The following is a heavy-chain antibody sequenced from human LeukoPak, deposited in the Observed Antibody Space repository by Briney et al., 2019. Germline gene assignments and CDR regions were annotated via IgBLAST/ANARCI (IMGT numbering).Heavy chain of an antibody. CDR2: ISAYNGNT. D-gene: IGHD3-10*01. J-gene: IGHJ6*03. V-gene: IGHV1-18*01. Sequence: ASVKVSCKASGYTFTSYGISWVRQAPGQGLEWMGWISAYNGNTNYAQKLQGRVTMTTDTSTSTAYMELRSLRSDDTAVYYCARDITMVRGVIVYYYYMDVWGEGTTVTVSS. CDR1: GYTFTSYG. CDR3: ARDITMVRGVIVYYYYMDV.